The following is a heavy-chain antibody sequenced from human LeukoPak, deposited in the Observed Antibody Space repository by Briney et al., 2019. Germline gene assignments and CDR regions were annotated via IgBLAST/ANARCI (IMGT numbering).Heavy chain of an antibody. CDR2: INTSAGST. CDR1: GYTFTTYF. V-gene: IGHV1-46*01. Sequence: ASVKVSCKASGYTFTTYFLHWVRQAPGQGLEWLGMINTSAGSTNYAQNFKGRVTMTRDTSTSTVYMELTSLRSDDTAVYYCARDEYYYGSGSYYWRYYYYYGMDVWGQGTTVTVSS. CDR3: ARDEYYYGSGSYYWRYYYYYGMDV. J-gene: IGHJ6*02. D-gene: IGHD3-10*01.